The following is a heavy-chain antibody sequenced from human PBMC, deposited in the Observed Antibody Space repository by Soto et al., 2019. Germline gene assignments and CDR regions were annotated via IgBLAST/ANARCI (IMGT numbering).Heavy chain of an antibody. CDR3: ARQRFPYGMDV. D-gene: IGHD3-3*01. J-gene: IGHJ6*02. CDR1: GGSISSADYY. CDR2: IYNSGST. Sequence: QVQLQESGPGLVKPSQTLSLTCTVSGGSISSADYYWSWIRQPSGKGLEWIGYIYNSGSTYYNPSLKSRVTISVDTSKNQFSLKLSSVTAADTAVYYCARQRFPYGMDVWGQGTTVTVSS. V-gene: IGHV4-30-4*01.